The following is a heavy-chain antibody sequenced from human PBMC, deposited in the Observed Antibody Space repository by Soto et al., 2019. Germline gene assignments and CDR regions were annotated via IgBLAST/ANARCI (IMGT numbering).Heavy chain of an antibody. V-gene: IGHV3-30-3*01. Sequence: QVQLLESGGGVVQPGRSLRLSCAASGFTFSSYAMHWVRQPPGKGLEWVAVVSNDGRNKFYADSVRGRFTISRDNSKNTVYTEVDSLADEDTAVFYSARAEHGLEHWGQGTVVTVS. J-gene: IGHJ1*01. CDR3: ARAEHGLEH. D-gene: IGHD2-8*01. CDR1: GFTFSSYA. CDR2: VSNDGRNK.